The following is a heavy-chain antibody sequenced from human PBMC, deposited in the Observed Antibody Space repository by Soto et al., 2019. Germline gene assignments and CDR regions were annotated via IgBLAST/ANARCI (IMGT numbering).Heavy chain of an antibody. V-gene: IGHV4-59*01. Sequence: SETLSLTCTASGGSISSNYWTWIRQPPGKGLEWIGYVYNSGSTTYNPSLKSRVTITEDTSKSQFSLKVNSMTAADTAVYYCARYRREAVAGYTLDSWGQGILVTVSS. J-gene: IGHJ5*02. CDR2: VYNSGST. CDR1: GGSISSNY. D-gene: IGHD6-13*01. CDR3: ARYRREAVAGYTLDS.